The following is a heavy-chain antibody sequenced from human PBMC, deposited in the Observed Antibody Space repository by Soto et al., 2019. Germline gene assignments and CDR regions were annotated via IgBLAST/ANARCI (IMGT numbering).Heavy chain of an antibody. D-gene: IGHD3-22*01. CDR2: FYTDGSR. J-gene: IGHJ6*02. V-gene: IGHV3-53*01. CDR1: GFSVSSNY. CDR3: TREDYYGSKMPGMDV. Sequence: EVQLVESGGGLIQPGGSLRLSCAASGFSVSSNYMSWVRQAPGKGLEWVSVFYTDGSRYYADSVKGRCTMSRDTSKNTLNLQMNRLRAEDTAVYYCTREDYYGSKMPGMDVWGQGTTVTVSS.